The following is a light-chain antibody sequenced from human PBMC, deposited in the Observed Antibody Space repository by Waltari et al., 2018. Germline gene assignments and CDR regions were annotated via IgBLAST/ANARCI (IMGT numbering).Light chain of an antibody. J-gene: IGLJ2*01. CDR3: ATWDGNLRV. CDR1: DSNIGQNY. Sequence: QSVLTQPPSASGTPGPRVTISCSGGDSNIGQNYVYWYQHLPGTAPKLLIYRDDQRRSEVPGRFSASKSGTSASLAISVLRSEDEGDYYCATWDGNLRVFGGGTKLTVL. CDR2: RDD. V-gene: IGLV1-47*01.